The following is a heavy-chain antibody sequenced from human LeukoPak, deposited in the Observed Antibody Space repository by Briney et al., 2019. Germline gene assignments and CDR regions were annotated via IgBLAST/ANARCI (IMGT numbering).Heavy chain of an antibody. CDR3: ARETAAAGNGPINY. CDR1: GFTFSSYN. Sequence: GGSLRLSCAASGFTFSSYNMNWVRQAPGKGLEWVPCISSTTSYIYYADSVKGRFTISRDNAKNSLYLQMNSLRVEDTAVYYCARETAAAGNGPINYWGQGTLVTVSS. J-gene: IGHJ4*02. CDR2: ISSTTSYI. D-gene: IGHD6-13*01. V-gene: IGHV3-21*01.